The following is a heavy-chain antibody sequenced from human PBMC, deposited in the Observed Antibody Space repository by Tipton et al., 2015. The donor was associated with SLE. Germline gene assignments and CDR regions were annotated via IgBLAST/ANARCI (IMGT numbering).Heavy chain of an antibody. Sequence: QSGAEVKKPGASMKVSCKTSGYTFSDYYIHWMRQAPGQGLEWIGIIITSEGRTNYAQKFWGRVSMTRDMSTSTIYMELDSLRAEDTAVYYCAKDHFRLANDYCGQGSLVTVSS. D-gene: IGHD5-12*01. CDR2: IITSEGRT. CDR3: AKDHFRLANDY. V-gene: IGHV1-46*01. CDR1: GYTFSDYY. J-gene: IGHJ4*02.